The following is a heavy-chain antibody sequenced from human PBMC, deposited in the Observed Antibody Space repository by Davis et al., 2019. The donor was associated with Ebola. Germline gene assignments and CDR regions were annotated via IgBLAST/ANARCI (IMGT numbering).Heavy chain of an antibody. CDR2: ISYDGSNK. D-gene: IGHD3-22*01. V-gene: IGHV3-30*03. J-gene: IGHJ3*02. CDR3: ARGDYYDSSFADAFDI. CDR1: GFTFSSYG. Sequence: GESLKISCAASGFTFSSYGMHWVRQAPGKGLEWVAVISYDGSNKYYADSVKGRFTMSRDNAKNSLHLQMNSLRVEDTAVYYCARGDYYDSSFADAFDIWGQGTMVTVSS.